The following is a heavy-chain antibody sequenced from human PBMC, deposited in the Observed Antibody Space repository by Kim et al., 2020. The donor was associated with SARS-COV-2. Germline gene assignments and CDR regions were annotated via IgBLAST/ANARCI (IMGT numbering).Heavy chain of an antibody. D-gene: IGHD3-3*01. CDR2: IYYSGST. V-gene: IGHV4-28*01. J-gene: IGHJ5*02. CDR3: ARMNFGSNWFDP. Sequence: SETLSLTCAVSGYSLTNNYWWAWIRQPPGKGLEWIGYIYYSGSTHHNPSLKSRVGMSVDTSKNQFSLQLSSVTAADTALYYCARMNFGSNWFDPWGQGTLVPVSS. CDR1: GYSLTNNYW.